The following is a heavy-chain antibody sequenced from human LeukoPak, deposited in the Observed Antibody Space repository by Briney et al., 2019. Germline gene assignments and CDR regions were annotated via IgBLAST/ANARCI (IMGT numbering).Heavy chain of an antibody. CDR2: ISYDGSNK. D-gene: IGHD3-3*01. Sequence: PGGSLRLSCAASGFTFSSYGMLWVRQAPGKGLEWVAVISYDGSNKYYADSVKGRFTISRDNSKNTLYLQMNSLRAEDTAVYYCAKPHTIFGVVTPDYWGQGTLVTVSS. V-gene: IGHV3-30*18. J-gene: IGHJ4*02. CDR3: AKPHTIFGVVTPDY. CDR1: GFTFSSYG.